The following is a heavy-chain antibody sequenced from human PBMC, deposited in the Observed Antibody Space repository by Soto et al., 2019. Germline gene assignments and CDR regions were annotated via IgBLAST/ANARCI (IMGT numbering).Heavy chain of an antibody. CDR3: ARVWYGSGSYWGDYYYYYKDV. CDR2: IYYSGST. J-gene: IGHJ6*03. Sequence: SETLSLTCTVSGGSIISYYWSWIRQPPGKGLEWIGYIYYSGSTNYNPSLKSRVTISVDTSKNQFSLKLSSVTAADTAVYYCARVWYGSGSYWGDYYYYYKDVWGKGTTVTVSS. CDR1: GGSIISYY. D-gene: IGHD3-10*01. V-gene: IGHV4-59*01.